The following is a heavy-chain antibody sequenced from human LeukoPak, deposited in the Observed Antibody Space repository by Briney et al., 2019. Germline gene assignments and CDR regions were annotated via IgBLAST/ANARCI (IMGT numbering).Heavy chain of an antibody. CDR2: IYTSGST. CDR1: GNSISSGDCY. CDR3: ARASYSYDISGWVPFDY. Sequence: PSETLSLTCTVSGNSISSGDCYWSWIRQPAGTGLEWIGRIYTSGSTTYNPSLKSRVTISGDTSENQFSLRLSSVTAADTAVYYCARASYSYDISGWVPFDYWGQGTLVTVSS. V-gene: IGHV4-61*02. J-gene: IGHJ4*02. D-gene: IGHD3-22*01.